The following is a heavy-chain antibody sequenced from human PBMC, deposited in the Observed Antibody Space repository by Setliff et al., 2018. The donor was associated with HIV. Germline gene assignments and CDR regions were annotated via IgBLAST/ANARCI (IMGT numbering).Heavy chain of an antibody. V-gene: IGHV4-61*02. J-gene: IGHJ4*02. D-gene: IGHD5-12*01. Sequence: SETLSLTCNVSGGSISSVNYYWNWVRQPAGKGLEWIGRIYASGSPTYNPSLKSRVTISVDTSKNHFSLRLNSVTAADTAVYYCARKYSGFGWGFDLWGQGTLVPSPQ. CDR2: IYASGSP. CDR1: GGSISSVNYY. CDR3: ARKYSGFGWGFDL.